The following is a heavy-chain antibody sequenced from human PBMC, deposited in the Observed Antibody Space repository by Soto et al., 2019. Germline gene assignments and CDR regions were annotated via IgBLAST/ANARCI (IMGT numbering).Heavy chain of an antibody. J-gene: IGHJ4*02. CDR2: SGPDGTTT. Sequence: GGPLRLSCTGSVFTLSGFPMHWVRHAPGPGLLWVSRSGPDGTTTTYADSVKGRFTVSRDNARNTVYLQMNSLRVEDTAVYYCTREHDWAFDYWGQGTLVTVSS. V-gene: IGHV3-74*01. D-gene: IGHD3-9*01. CDR1: VFTLSGFP. CDR3: TREHDWAFDY.